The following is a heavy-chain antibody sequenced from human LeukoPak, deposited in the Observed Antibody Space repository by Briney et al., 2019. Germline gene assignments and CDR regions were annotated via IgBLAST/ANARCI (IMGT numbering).Heavy chain of an antibody. J-gene: IGHJ3*01. D-gene: IGHD3-16*01. V-gene: IGHV3-49*04. CDR2: IRSKAYGGTT. Sequence: GGSLRLSCTASGFTFGDYAMSWVRQAPGKGLEWVGFIRSKAYGGTTEYAASVKGRFTISRDDSKSIAYLQMNSLKTEDTAVYYCTTGTYYDYVWGSADAFDVWGQGTMVTVSS. CDR3: TTGTYYDYVWGSADAFDV. CDR1: GFTFGDYA.